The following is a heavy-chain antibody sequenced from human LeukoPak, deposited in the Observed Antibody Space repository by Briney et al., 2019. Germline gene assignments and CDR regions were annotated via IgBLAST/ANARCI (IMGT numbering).Heavy chain of an antibody. CDR3: ARDRQEYYYDSSGYYSWFDP. J-gene: IGHJ5*02. CDR1: GGTFSSYA. Sequence: SVKVSCKASGGTFSSYAISWVRQAPGQGLEWMGRIIPILGIANYAQKFQGRVTITADESTSTAYMELSSLRSEDTAVYYCARDRQEYYYDSSGYYSWFDPWGQGTLVTVSS. CDR2: IIPILGIA. V-gene: IGHV1-69*04. D-gene: IGHD3-22*01.